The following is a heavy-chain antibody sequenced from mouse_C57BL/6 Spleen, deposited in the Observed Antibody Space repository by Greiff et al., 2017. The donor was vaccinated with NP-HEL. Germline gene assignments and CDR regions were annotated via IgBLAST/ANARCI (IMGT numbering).Heavy chain of an antibody. J-gene: IGHJ3*01. CDR2: IRLKSDNYAT. V-gene: IGHV6-3*01. CDR3: TAIYYYGSSLFAY. CDR1: GFTFSNYW. Sequence: EVKLEESGGGLVQPGGSMKLSCVASGFTFSNYWMNWVRQSPEKGLEWVAQIRLKSDNYATHYAESVKGRFTISRDDSKSSGYLQMNNLRAEDTGIYYCTAIYYYGSSLFAYWGQGTLVTVSA. D-gene: IGHD1-1*01.